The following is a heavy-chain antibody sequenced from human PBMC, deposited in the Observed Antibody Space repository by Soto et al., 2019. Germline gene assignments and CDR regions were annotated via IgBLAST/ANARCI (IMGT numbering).Heavy chain of an antibody. CDR1: GYTFAMHY. J-gene: IGHJ4*02. D-gene: IGHD2-15*01. Sequence: QVQLVQSGAEVKKPGASVKISCKTSGYTFAMHYIHWVRQVPGQGLEWMGMINPSDGSTSYVRKFQGRVTMTRDTSATTVFLNMSRLTSHDTAVFYCAREDGGGGRRHDFWGQGTLVTVSS. CDR3: AREDGGGGRRHDF. V-gene: IGHV1-46*01. CDR2: INPSDGST.